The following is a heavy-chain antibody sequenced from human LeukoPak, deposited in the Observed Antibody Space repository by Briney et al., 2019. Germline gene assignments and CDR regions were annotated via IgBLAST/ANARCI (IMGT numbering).Heavy chain of an antibody. CDR2: IYYSGNT. V-gene: IGHV4-31*03. D-gene: IGHD6-13*01. CDR3: ARSSSWFLFDY. CDR1: GDPISSGGYY. Sequence: SQTLSLTCTVSGDPISSGGYYWNWIRQHPGKGLEWIGYIYYSGNTYYNPSLMSRITISVDTSKNQFSLKLFPVTAADTAVYYCARSSSWFLFDYWGQGTLVTVSS. J-gene: IGHJ4*02.